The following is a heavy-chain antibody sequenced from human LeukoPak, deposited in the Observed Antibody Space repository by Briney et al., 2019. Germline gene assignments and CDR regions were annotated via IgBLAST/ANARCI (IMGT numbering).Heavy chain of an antibody. CDR3: AKDSRRFDY. V-gene: IGHV3-23*01. J-gene: IGHJ4*02. CDR2: ISTSGDIT. Sequence: PGGSLRLSCAASGFSFKNYAMSWVRQAPGKGLEWVSVISTSGDITYYADFVRGRFTISRDNSKNTLYLQINSLRADDTAVYYCAKDSRRFDYWGQGTLVTVSS. CDR1: GFSFKNYA.